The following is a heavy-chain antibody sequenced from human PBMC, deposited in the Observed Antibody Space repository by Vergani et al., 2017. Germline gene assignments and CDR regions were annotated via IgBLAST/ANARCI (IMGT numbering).Heavy chain of an antibody. D-gene: IGHD2-2*01. V-gene: IGHV4-59*01. CDR1: GGSISSYY. Sequence: QVQLQESGPGLVKPSETLSLTCTVSGGSISSYYWSLIRQPPGKGLALIWYLYYSWSTNYNPSLQGRVTISVDTAKNQFSLKLGSVTAADTAVYYCARGCGTSCYLFDYWGQGPLVTVSS. J-gene: IGHJ4*02. CDR2: LYYSWST. CDR3: ARGCGTSCYLFDY.